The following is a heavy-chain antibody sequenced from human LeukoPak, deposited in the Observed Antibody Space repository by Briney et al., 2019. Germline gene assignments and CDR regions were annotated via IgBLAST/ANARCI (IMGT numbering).Heavy chain of an antibody. Sequence: ASVKVSCKASGYTFTGYYMHWVRQAPGQGLEWMGWMNPNSGNTGYAQKFQGRVTITRNTSISTAYMELSSLRSEDTAVYYCARGRGEDCSSTSCPFDYWGQGTLVTVSS. V-gene: IGHV1-8*03. CDR2: MNPNSGNT. J-gene: IGHJ4*02. D-gene: IGHD2-2*01. CDR3: ARGRGEDCSSTSCPFDY. CDR1: GYTFTGYY.